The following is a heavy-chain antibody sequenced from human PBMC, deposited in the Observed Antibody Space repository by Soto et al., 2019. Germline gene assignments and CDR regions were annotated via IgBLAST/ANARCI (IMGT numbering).Heavy chain of an antibody. J-gene: IGHJ4*02. Sequence: QVQLQESGPGLVKPSQTLSLTCTVSGGSISSGNYYWSWIRQPPGKGLEWIGFISYSGSSYYNASLKSRVTISVDTSKNQLSLNLNSVTAADTAVYYCSTMGTSATGLYSFDYWGQGTLVTVSS. D-gene: IGHD1-7*01. V-gene: IGHV4-30-4*01. CDR1: GGSISSGNYY. CDR2: ISYSGSS. CDR3: STMGTSATGLYSFDY.